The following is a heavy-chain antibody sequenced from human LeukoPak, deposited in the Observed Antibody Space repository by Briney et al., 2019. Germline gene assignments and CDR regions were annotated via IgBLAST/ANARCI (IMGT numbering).Heavy chain of an antibody. CDR1: GGTFSSYA. CDR2: IIPILGIA. CDR3: ARDLWYYGSSGYYVGRWFDP. Sequence: EASVKVSCKASGGTFSSYAISWVRQAPGQGLEWMGRIIPILGIANYAQKFQDRVTITADRSTSTAYMELSNLRSEDTAVYYCARDLWYYGSSGYYVGRWFDPWGQGTLVTVSS. D-gene: IGHD3-22*01. J-gene: IGHJ5*02. V-gene: IGHV1-69*04.